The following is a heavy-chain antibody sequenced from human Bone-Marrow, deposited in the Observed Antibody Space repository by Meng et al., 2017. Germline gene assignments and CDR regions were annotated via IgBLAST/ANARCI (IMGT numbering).Heavy chain of an antibody. Sequence: GESLKISCAASGFTFSSYSMNWVRQAPGKGLEWVSSISSSSSYIYYADSVKGRFTISRDNSKNTLYLQMNSLRAEDTAVYYCARDLSQKIAVAGIGAFDIWGQGTMVTVSS. CDR2: ISSSSSYI. V-gene: IGHV3-21*01. CDR3: ARDLSQKIAVAGIGAFDI. CDR1: GFTFSSYS. D-gene: IGHD6-19*01. J-gene: IGHJ3*02.